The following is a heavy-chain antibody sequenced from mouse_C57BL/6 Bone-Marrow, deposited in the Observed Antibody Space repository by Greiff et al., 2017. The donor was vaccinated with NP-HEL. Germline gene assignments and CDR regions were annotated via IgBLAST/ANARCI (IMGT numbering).Heavy chain of an antibody. CDR1: GYTFTSYG. CDR3: ATGYWDAY. Sequence: QVQLQQSGAELVRPGASVKLSCKASGYTFTSYGINWVKQRPGQGLEWIGEIYPKSGNTYYNEKFKGKATLTVDKSSSTAYMQLSSLTSEDSAVYYSATGYWDAYGGQGTRATVAA. J-gene: IGHJ3*01. V-gene: IGHV1-81*01. D-gene: IGHD3-2*02. CDR2: IYPKSGNT.